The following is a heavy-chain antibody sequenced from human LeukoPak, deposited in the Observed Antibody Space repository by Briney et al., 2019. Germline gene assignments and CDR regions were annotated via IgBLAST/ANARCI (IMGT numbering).Heavy chain of an antibody. CDR1: GFTFSYYG. CDR3: AKEHCSGGSCYSHIDY. Sequence: GGSLRLSCAGSGFTFSYYGMHRVRQAPGKGLEGVAFIRYDGSNKYYVDSVKGRFTISRDNSKNTLYLQMNSLRTEDTAVYYCAKEHCSGGSCYSHIDYWGQGTLVTVSS. D-gene: IGHD2-15*01. CDR2: IRYDGSNK. V-gene: IGHV3-30*02. J-gene: IGHJ4*02.